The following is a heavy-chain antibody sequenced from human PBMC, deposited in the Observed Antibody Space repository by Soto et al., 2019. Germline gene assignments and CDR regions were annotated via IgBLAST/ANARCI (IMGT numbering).Heavy chain of an antibody. CDR2: ISAYNGNT. D-gene: IGHD3-3*02. J-gene: IGHJ6*02. CDR3: ARDDWGIFGVVIHYYYYGMDV. V-gene: IGHV1-18*01. CDR1: GGTFSSYA. Sequence: ASVKVSCKASGGTFSSYAISWVRQAPGQGLEWMGWISAYNGNTNYAQKLQGRVTMTTDTSTSTAYMELRSLRSDDTAVYYCARDDWGIFGVVIHYYYYGMDVWGQGTTVTVSS.